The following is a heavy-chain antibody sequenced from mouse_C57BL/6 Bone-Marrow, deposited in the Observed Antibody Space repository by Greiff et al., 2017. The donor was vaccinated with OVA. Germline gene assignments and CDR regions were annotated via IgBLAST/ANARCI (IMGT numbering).Heavy chain of an antibody. CDR3: ARLASSGYVFDY. CDR1: GYTFTSYW. J-gene: IGHJ2*01. D-gene: IGHD3-2*02. V-gene: IGHV1-59*01. Sequence: QVQLQQPGTELVKPGASVKLSCKASGYTFTSYWMHWVKQRPGQGLEWIGVIDPSDSYTNYNQKFKGKATLTVDTSSSTAYMQLSSLTSEDSAVYYCARLASSGYVFDYWGQGTTLTVSS. CDR2: IDPSDSYT.